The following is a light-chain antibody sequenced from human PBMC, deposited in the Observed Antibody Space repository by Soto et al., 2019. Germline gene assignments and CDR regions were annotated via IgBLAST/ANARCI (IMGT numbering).Light chain of an antibody. CDR2: GAS. CDR1: RTVGGNY. J-gene: IGKJ5*01. Sequence: EMALTQSPGTLSLSPGESVTLSCKASRTVGGNYLAWYQQKPGQPPRLLISGASDRAPGIPARFSGAGSGTDLALAVSGLEPEDFGVYYCQRYETSPPPYGDSPPITFGQGTRLHI. CDR3: QRYETSPPPYGDSPPIT. V-gene: IGKV3-20*01.